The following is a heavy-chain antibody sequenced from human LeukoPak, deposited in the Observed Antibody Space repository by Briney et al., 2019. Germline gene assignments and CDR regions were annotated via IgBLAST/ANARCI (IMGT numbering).Heavy chain of an antibody. CDR2: ISGSGGST. CDR3: AISPRRMYYYDSSGYPSD. CDR1: GFTFSSYA. J-gene: IGHJ4*02. V-gene: IGHV3-23*01. Sequence: GGSLRLSCAASGFTFSSYAMSWVRQAPGKGLEWVSAISGSGGSTYYADSVKGRFTISRDNSKNTLYLQTNSLRAEDTAVYYCAISPRRMYYYDSSGYPSDWGQGTLVTVSS. D-gene: IGHD3-22*01.